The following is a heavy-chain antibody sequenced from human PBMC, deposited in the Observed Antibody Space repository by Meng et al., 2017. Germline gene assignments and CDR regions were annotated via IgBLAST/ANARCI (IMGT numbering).Heavy chain of an antibody. J-gene: IGHJ4*02. V-gene: IGHV4/OR15-8*02. CDR2: IYHGGNT. D-gene: IGHD6-19*01. CDR3: ASWIYSCGWQ. Sequence: QVQPQEWGPGLVKPSGTLSLTCVVSGGSISSVDWWSWVRQPPGKGLEWIGEIYHGGNTNYNPSLKSRVTISIDKSKNQFSLKLSSVTAADTAVYYCASWIYSCGWQWGQGTLVTVSS. CDR1: GGSISSVDW.